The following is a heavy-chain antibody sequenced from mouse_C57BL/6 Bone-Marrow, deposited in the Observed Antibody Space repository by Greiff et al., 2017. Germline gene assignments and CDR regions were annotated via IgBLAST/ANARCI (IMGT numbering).Heavy chain of an antibody. CDR1: GYTFTSYD. CDR3: ARLEFDGSSGDWYFDV. V-gene: IGHV1-85*01. D-gene: IGHD1-1*01. CDR2: IYPRDGST. J-gene: IGHJ1*03. Sequence: VQLQQSGPELVKPGASVKLSCKASGYTFTSYDINWVKQRPGQGLEWIGWIYPRDGSTTYNEKFKGKATLTVEPSPSTAYMELHSLTSEDSAVYFCARLEFDGSSGDWYFDVWGTGTTVTVSS.